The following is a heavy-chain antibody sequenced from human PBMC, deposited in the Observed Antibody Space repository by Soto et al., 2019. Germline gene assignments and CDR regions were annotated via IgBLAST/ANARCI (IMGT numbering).Heavy chain of an antibody. Sequence: SQTLSLTCAVSGDSVSSNTVAWNWIRQSPSRGLEWLGRSYYRSKWYNDYAVSVKSRITINPDTSKNQFSLQLNSVTPEDTAVYYCAREKWAAAGGINWFDPWGHGTLVTVSS. CDR3: AREKWAAAGGINWFDP. D-gene: IGHD6-13*01. CDR2: SYYRSKWYN. V-gene: IGHV6-1*01. J-gene: IGHJ5*02. CDR1: GDSVSSNTVA.